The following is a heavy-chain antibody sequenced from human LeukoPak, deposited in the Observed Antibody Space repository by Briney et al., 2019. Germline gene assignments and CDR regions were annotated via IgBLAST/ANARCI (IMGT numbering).Heavy chain of an antibody. Sequence: GGSLRLSCAASGFTFSSYAMSWVRQAPGKGLEWVSAISGSGGSTYYADSVKGRFTISRDNSKNTLYLQMNSLRAEDTAVYYCAKDRGGSMVRGENDYWGQGTLVTASS. J-gene: IGHJ4*02. CDR3: AKDRGGSMVRGENDY. V-gene: IGHV3-23*01. CDR2: ISGSGGST. CDR1: GFTFSSYA. D-gene: IGHD3-10*01.